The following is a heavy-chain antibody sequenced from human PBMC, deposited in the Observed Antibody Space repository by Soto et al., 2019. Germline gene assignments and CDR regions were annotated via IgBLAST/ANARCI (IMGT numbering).Heavy chain of an antibody. D-gene: IGHD5-12*01. Sequence: SETLSLTCGVYGGSFRGYYWSWIRQPPGKGLEWIGEINHSGSTNYNPSLKSRVTISVDTSKNQFSLKLSSVTAADTAVYYCARFSVATITDYYYYGMDVWGQGTTVTVSS. V-gene: IGHV4-34*01. CDR3: ARFSVATITDYYYYGMDV. CDR1: GGSFRGYY. CDR2: INHSGST. J-gene: IGHJ6*02.